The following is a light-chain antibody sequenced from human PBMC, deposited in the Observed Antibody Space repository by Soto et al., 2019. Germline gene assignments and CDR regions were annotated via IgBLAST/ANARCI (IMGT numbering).Light chain of an antibody. CDR1: QSVSSN. CDR3: QQYNNWRSIT. V-gene: IGKV3-15*01. CDR2: GAF. J-gene: IGKJ5*01. Sequence: EILMTQSPVTLSVSPGERATLSCRASQSVSSNLAWYQQKPGQAPSLLIYGAFTRATGIPARFSGSGSGTDFTLTISSLQSEDFAVYYCQQYNNWRSITFGQGTRLEIK.